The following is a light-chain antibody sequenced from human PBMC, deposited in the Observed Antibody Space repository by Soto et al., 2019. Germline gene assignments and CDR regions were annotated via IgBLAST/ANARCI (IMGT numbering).Light chain of an antibody. Sequence: EVVLTQSPATLSVSPGERATLSCKASQTVGTNLAWYQQRPGQAPRLLIYGASTRATGIPARFSGSGSGSEFTLTISSLQSDDFAVYYCQQYNKWPLFTFGPGTRVDNK. CDR1: QTVGTN. CDR2: GAS. J-gene: IGKJ3*01. CDR3: QQYNKWPLFT. V-gene: IGKV3-15*01.